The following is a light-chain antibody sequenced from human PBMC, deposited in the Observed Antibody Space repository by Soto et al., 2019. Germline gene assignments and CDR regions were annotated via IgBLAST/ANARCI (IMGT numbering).Light chain of an antibody. Sequence: DIQMTQSPSALASSVGERVASTCGASQSTSRWLAWYQQRPGKAPKILIYHASSLETGVPSRFSGSGSGTEFTLTISSLQPDDFATYYCQHYNSYGTFGQGTKVDI. J-gene: IGKJ1*01. CDR2: HAS. CDR3: QHYNSYGT. CDR1: QSTSRW. V-gene: IGKV1-5*01.